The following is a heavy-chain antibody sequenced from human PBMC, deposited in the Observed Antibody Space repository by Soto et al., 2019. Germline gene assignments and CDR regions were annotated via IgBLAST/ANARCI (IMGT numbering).Heavy chain of an antibody. Sequence: PGGSLRLSCAASGFTFSNAWMSWVRQAPGKGLEWVGRIKSKTDGGTTDYAAPVKGRFTISRDDSKNTLYLQMNSLKTEDTAVYYCTTDPSRPNNYYGSGSRLRYGMDVWGQGTTVTVSS. V-gene: IGHV3-15*01. D-gene: IGHD3-10*01. CDR1: GFTFSNAW. CDR3: TTDPSRPNNYYGSGSRLRYGMDV. J-gene: IGHJ6*02. CDR2: IKSKTDGGTT.